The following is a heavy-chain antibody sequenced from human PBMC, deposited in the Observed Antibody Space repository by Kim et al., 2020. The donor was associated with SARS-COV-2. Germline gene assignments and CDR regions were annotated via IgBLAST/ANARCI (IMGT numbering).Heavy chain of an antibody. D-gene: IGHD3-9*01. CDR1: GFTFSDYY. CDR3: ARVGWGFVARRYFDGTWAWFDP. J-gene: IGHJ5*02. V-gene: IGHV3-11*06. Sequence: GGSLRLSCAASGFTFSDYYMSWIRQAPGKGLEWVSYISSSSSYTNYADSVKGRFTISRDNAKNSLYLQMNSLRAEDTAVYYCARVGWGFVARRYFDGTWAWFDPWGQGTLVTVSS. CDR2: ISSSSSYT.